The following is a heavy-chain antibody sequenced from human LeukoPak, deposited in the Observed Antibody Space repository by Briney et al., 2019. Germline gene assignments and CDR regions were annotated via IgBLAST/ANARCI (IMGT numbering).Heavy chain of an antibody. CDR2: INSDGSST. CDR1: GFTFSSYW. J-gene: IGHJ4*02. Sequence: GGSLRLSCAASGFTFSSYWMHWVRQAPGKGLLCVSRINSDGSSTSYADSVKGRFTISRDNAKNTLYLQMNSLRAEDTAVYYCAREREMATIVGGYWGQGTLVTVSP. V-gene: IGHV3-74*01. CDR3: AREREMATIVGGY. D-gene: IGHD5-24*01.